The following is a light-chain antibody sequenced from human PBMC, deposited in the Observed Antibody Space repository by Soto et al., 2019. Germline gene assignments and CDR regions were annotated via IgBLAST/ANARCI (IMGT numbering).Light chain of an antibody. CDR2: GAS. J-gene: IGKJ5*01. CDR3: QHYDSLPIT. Sequence: EMVLTQSPATLSVSPGERATLSCRASQSVSSSYLAWYQQKPGQPPGLLIYGASSRATGIPDRFSGSGSGTDFTLTISRLEPEDFAVFYCQHYDSLPITFGQGTRLE. V-gene: IGKV3-20*01. CDR1: QSVSSSY.